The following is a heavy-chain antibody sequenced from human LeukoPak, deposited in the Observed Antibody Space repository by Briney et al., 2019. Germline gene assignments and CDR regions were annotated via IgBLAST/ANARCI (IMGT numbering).Heavy chain of an antibody. Sequence: SGGSLRLSCAASGFTFSSYGMSWVRQAPGKGLEWVGRTKNKAESFTTEYAASVKGRFIISRDASTNSLYLQMNSLRTEDTAVYYCVLMIRGLPYWGQGTLVTVSS. CDR3: VLMIRGLPY. CDR2: TKNKAESFTT. V-gene: IGHV3-72*01. D-gene: IGHD3-10*01. CDR1: GFTFSSYG. J-gene: IGHJ4*02.